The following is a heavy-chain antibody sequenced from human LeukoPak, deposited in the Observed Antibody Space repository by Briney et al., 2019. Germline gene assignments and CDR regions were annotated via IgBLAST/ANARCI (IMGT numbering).Heavy chain of an antibody. CDR1: GFTFSDSW. J-gene: IGHJ6*02. CDR3: ATYTHWVAGDV. V-gene: IGHV3-7*01. Sequence: PGGSLRLSFAASGFTFSDSWMSWVRQAPGKGLEWVANVNPDGSAKDYVDSVKGRFTISRDNAGNSLYLQMSSLRAEDTAVYYCATYTHWVAGDVWGQGTTVTVSS. D-gene: IGHD3-16*01. CDR2: VNPDGSAK.